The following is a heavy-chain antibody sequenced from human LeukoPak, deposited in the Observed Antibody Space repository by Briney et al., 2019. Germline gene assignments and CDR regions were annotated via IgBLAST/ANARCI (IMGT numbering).Heavy chain of an antibody. V-gene: IGHV1-69*05. CDR3: ARGGFFGVELYYYYYMDV. CDR2: IIPIFGTA. Sequence: GSSVKVSCKASGGTFSSYAISWVRQAPGQGLEWMGGIIPIFGTANYAQKFQGRVTITTDESTSTAYMELSSLRSEDTAVYYCARGGFFGVELYYYYYMDVWGKGTTVAVSS. J-gene: IGHJ6*03. D-gene: IGHD3-3*01. CDR1: GGTFSSYA.